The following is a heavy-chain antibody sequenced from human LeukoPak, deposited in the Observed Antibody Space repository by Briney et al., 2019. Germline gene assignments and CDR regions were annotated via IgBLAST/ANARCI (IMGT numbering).Heavy chain of an antibody. V-gene: IGHV4-34*01. Sequence: PSETLSLTCAVYGGSFSGYYWSWIRQPPGKGLEWIGEINHSGSTNYNPSLKSRVTISVDTSKNQFSLKLSSVTAADTAVYYCARGPYCTNGVCYGRCSVKNWFDPWGQGTLVTVSS. D-gene: IGHD2-8*01. CDR1: GGSFSGYY. J-gene: IGHJ5*02. CDR3: ARGPYCTNGVCYGRCSVKNWFDP. CDR2: INHSGST.